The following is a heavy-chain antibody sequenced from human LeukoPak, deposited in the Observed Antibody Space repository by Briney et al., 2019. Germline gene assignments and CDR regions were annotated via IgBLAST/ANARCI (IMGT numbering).Heavy chain of an antibody. D-gene: IGHD3-22*01. CDR3: ARGEYDSSGYYYFFDY. J-gene: IGHJ4*02. CDR1: GYTFTSYG. CDR2: ISAYNGNT. Sequence: ASVKVSCKASGYTFTSYGISWVRQAPGQGLEWMGWISAYNGNTNYAQKLQGRVTMTTDTSTSTAYMELRSLRSEDTAVYYCARGEYDSSGYYYFFDYWGQGTLVTVSS. V-gene: IGHV1-18*01.